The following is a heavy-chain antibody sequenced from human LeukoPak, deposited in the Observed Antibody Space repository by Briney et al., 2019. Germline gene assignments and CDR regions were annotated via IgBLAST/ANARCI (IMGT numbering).Heavy chain of an antibody. CDR2: ITGSGGTT. CDR3: ARDRYSGYDYSPDFDY. CDR1: GFTFSNYA. J-gene: IGHJ4*02. V-gene: IGHV3-23*01. D-gene: IGHD5-12*01. Sequence: GGSLRLSCAASGFTFSNYAMSWVRQAPGKGLEWVSAITGSGGTTYYVDSVKGRFTISRDNSKNTLYLQMNSLRTEDTAVYYCARDRYSGYDYSPDFDYWGQGTLVTVSS.